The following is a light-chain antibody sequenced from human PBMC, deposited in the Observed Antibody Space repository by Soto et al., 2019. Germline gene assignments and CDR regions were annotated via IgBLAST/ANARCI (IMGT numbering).Light chain of an antibody. J-gene: IGLJ2*01. Sequence: QSALTQPASVSGSPGQSITISCTGTSSDVGGYNYVSWYQQHPGKAPKLMIYEVSNRPSGVSNRFSGSKSGNTASLIISGLRAEDGADYYCSSYTSSSVVFGGGTKLTVL. CDR1: SSDVGGYNY. V-gene: IGLV2-14*01. CDR2: EVS. CDR3: SSYTSSSVV.